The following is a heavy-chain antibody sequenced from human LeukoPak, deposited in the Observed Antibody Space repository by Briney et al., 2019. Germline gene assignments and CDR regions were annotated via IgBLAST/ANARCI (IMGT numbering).Heavy chain of an antibody. V-gene: IGHV4-59*01. Sequence: SETLSLTCTVSGGSISSYYWSWIRQPPGKGLEWIGYIYYSGSTNYNPSLKSRVTISVDTSKNQFPLKLSSVTAADTAVYYCARVGSYYWFDPWGQGTLVTVSS. CDR3: ARVGSYYWFDP. D-gene: IGHD1-26*01. CDR2: IYYSGST. CDR1: GGSISSYY. J-gene: IGHJ5*02.